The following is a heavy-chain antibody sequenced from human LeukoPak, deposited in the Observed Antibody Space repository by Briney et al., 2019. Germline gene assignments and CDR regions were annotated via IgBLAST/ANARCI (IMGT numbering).Heavy chain of an antibody. CDR1: GFTFSSYG. CDR3: AKDRRFLYDILTGYWDAFDI. V-gene: IGHV3-30*18. D-gene: IGHD3-9*01. CDR2: ISYDGSNK. J-gene: IGHJ3*02. Sequence: GGSLRLSCAASGFTFSSYGMHWVRQAPGKGLEWVAVISYDGSNKYYADSVKGRFTISRDNSKNTLYLQMNSLRAEDTAVYYCAKDRRFLYDILTGYWDAFDIWGQGTMVTVSS.